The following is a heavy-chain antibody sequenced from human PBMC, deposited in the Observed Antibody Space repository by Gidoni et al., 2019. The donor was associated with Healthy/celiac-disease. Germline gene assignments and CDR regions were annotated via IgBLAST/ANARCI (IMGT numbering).Heavy chain of an antibody. CDR1: GGSISSSSYY. D-gene: IGHD2-15*01. CDR3: ARTGGWYPWFDP. Sequence: QLQLQESGPGLVKPSETLSLTCTVSGGSISSSSYYWGWIRQPPGKGLEWIGSIYYSGSTYYNPSLKSRVTISVDTSKNQFSLKLSSVTAADTAVYYCARTGGWYPWFDPWGQGTLVTVSS. J-gene: IGHJ5*02. V-gene: IGHV4-39*01. CDR2: IYYSGST.